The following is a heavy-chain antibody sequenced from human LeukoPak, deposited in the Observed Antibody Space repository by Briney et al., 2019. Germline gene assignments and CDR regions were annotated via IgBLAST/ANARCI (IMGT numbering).Heavy chain of an antibody. CDR3: AKDGADY. D-gene: IGHD1-26*01. CDR1: VFSFDDYA. V-gene: IGHV3-43*02. Sequence: GGALRLSCAASVFSFDDYAIHRIRQAPGKGLEWVSLISGDGGSTYYADSVKGRFTISRDNSKNTLYLQMNSLRAEDTAVYYCAKDGADYWGQGTLVTVSS. CDR2: ISGDGGST. J-gene: IGHJ4*02.